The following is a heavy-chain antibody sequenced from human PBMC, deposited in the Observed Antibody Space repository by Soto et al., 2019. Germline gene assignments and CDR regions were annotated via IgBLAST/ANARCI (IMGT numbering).Heavy chain of an antibody. V-gene: IGHV3-7*01. J-gene: IGHJ4*02. CDR1: GFTFTSYW. CDR3: AREDFYRFDY. CDR2: IKEDGSAK. Sequence: EVQLMESGGGLVQPGGSLRVSCAASGFTFTSYWMRWVRQARGKGLEWVANIKEDGSAKYYLDSVKGRFTISRDNAKNSLYLQISSLRAEDTAVSYCAREDFYRFDYWGQGNLVAVSS.